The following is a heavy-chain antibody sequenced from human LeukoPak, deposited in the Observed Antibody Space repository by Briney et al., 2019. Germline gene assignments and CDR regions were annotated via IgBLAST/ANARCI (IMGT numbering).Heavy chain of an antibody. Sequence: GGSLRLSCAASGFTFSGYSMNWVRQAPGKGLEWLSYISSSSSNIYYADSVKGRFTISRDNAKNSLYLQMNSLRAEDTAVYYCASAGYYGSGSYYKEGSWGQGTLVTVSS. J-gene: IGHJ5*02. V-gene: IGHV3-48*01. D-gene: IGHD3-10*01. CDR2: ISSSSSNI. CDR3: ASAGYYGSGSYYKEGS. CDR1: GFTFSGYS.